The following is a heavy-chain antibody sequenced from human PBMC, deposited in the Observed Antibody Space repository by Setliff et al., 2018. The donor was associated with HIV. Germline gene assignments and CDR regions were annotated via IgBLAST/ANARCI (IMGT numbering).Heavy chain of an antibody. J-gene: IGHJ4*02. CDR2: ISPTGNT. D-gene: IGHD5-12*01. Sequence: SETLSLTCSVSGASISSYYWSWIRQPPGRGLEWVGYISPTGNTNYNPSLKSRVTISTDTSKNQFSLNVRSVTAADTAVYFCAKSSPSIGYISDHWGQGTLVTVSS. CDR3: AKSSPSIGYISDH. CDR1: GASISSYY. V-gene: IGHV4-59*03.